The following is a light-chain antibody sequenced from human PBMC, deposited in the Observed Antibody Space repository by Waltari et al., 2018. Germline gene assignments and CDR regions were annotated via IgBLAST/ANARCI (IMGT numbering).Light chain of an antibody. CDR1: QSVGSN. CDR2: GAS. CDR3: QQYNNWPPWT. J-gene: IGKJ1*01. Sequence: ETVMTQSPATLSVSPGETATLSSRASQSVGSNLAWYQQKPGQAPRLLIYGASTRATGSPAKFSGSGSGTEFTLTISSLQSEDLAVYYCQQYNNWPPWTFGQGTKVEI. V-gene: IGKV3-15*01.